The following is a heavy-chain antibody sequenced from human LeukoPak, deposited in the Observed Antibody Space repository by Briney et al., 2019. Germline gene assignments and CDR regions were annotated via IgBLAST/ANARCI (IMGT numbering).Heavy chain of an antibody. CDR1: GFTFSSYA. CDR2: ISYDGSNK. D-gene: IGHD3-22*01. CDR3: ARDYYDSSGYGMDV. Sequence: PGRSLRLSCAASGFTFSSYAMHWVRQAPGKGLEWVAVISYDGSNKYYADSVKGRFTISRDNSKNTLYLQMNSLRAEDTAVYYCARDYYDSSGYGMDVWGQGTTVTVSS. J-gene: IGHJ6*02. V-gene: IGHV3-30-3*01.